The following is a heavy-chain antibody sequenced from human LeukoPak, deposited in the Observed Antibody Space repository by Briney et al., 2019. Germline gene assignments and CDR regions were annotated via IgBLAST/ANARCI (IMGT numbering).Heavy chain of an antibody. CDR3: ARDGSTYYYDSSGYYSSAEYFQH. D-gene: IGHD3-22*01. CDR1: GYTFTSYY. V-gene: IGHV1-46*01. CDR2: INPSCGST. J-gene: IGHJ1*01. Sequence: SVTVSCKASGYTFTSYYMHWVRQAPGQGLERMGIINPSCGSTINAQKFQGRVSMTRDTSTSTVYMELSSLRSEDTAVYYCARDGSTYYYDSSGYYSSAEYFQHWGQGTLVTVSS.